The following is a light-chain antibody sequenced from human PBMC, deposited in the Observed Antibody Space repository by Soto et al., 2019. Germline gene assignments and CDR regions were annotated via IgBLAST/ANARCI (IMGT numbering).Light chain of an antibody. CDR3: AAWDDSLNGWV. CDR2: SNN. Sequence: QPVLTQSPSASGTPGQRVTISCSGSSSNIGSKSVNWYQQLPGTAPKLVIHSNNQRPSGVPDRFSGSKSGTSASLAISGLQSEDEADYYCAAWDDSLNGWVFGGGTKLTVL. V-gene: IGLV1-44*01. J-gene: IGLJ3*02. CDR1: SSNIGSKS.